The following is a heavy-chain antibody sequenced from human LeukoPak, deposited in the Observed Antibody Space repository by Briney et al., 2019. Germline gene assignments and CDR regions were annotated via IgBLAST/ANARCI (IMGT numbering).Heavy chain of an antibody. V-gene: IGHV3-64*01. Sequence: GGSLRLSCAAYGFTFSSYAMHWVRQAPGKGLEYVSAISSNGGSTYYANSVKGRFTISRDNSKNTLYLQMGSLRAEDMAVYYCARGTAMVDYWGQGTLVTVSS. CDR2: ISSNGGST. CDR1: GFTFSSYA. J-gene: IGHJ4*02. CDR3: ARGTAMVDY. D-gene: IGHD5-18*01.